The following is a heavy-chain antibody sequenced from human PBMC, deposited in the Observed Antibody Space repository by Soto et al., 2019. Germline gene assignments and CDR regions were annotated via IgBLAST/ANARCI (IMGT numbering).Heavy chain of an antibody. CDR1: GGTPSNSA. D-gene: IGHD3-22*01. Sequence: QVHLLLQSGAEVKKPGSSVKVSCKASGGTPSNSAISWVRQAPGQGLEWMGGIIPVFGLVKYAQNFQGRVTITADKSKNTAYMELRSLRPEDTAVSYCAGGRIVVVGSLAYYGMDVWGQGTTVTVSS. V-gene: IGHV1-69*17. CDR2: IIPVFGLV. J-gene: IGHJ6*02. CDR3: AGGRIVVVGSLAYYGMDV.